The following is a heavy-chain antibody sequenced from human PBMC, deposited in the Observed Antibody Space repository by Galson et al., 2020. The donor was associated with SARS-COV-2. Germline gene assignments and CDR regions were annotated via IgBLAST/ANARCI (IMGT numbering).Heavy chain of an antibody. CDR3: ARDIRYYDSSGYYPLDC. D-gene: IGHD3-22*01. CDR2: ISAYNGNT. Sequence: ASVKVSCKASGYTFTSYGISWVRQAPGQGLEWMGCISAYNGNTNYAQKLQGRVTMTPDTSTSTAYMELRSLRSDDTAVYYCARDIRYYDSSGYYPLDCWGQGTLVTGSS. V-gene: IGHV1-18*04. CDR1: GYTFTSYG. J-gene: IGHJ4*02.